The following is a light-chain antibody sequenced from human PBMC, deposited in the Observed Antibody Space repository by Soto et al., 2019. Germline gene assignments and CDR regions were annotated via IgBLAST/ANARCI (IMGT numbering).Light chain of an antibody. CDR3: QKYGSSPRT. V-gene: IGKV3-20*01. J-gene: IGKJ1*01. CDR2: GAS. Sequence: EIVLTQSQGNLSLSPGERATLSCRGSQSVSSRYLAWYQQQPGQAPRLLIYGASSMATGIPDRFSGSGSGTDFTLIISRLEPEDFAAYYCQKYGSSPRTFGQGTKVEI. CDR1: QSVSSRY.